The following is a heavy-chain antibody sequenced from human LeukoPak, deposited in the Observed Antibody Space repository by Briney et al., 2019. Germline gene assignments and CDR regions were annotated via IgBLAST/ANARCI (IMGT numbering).Heavy chain of an antibody. V-gene: IGHV4-59*01. CDR1: GGSISSYY. Sequence: ETLSLTCTVSGGSISSYYWSWIRQPPGKGLEWIGYIYYSGSTNYNPSLKSRVTISVDTSKNQFSLKLSSVTAADTALYYCAQTYQMMIYFQNWGQGTLVTVSS. J-gene: IGHJ4*02. CDR2: IYYSGST. D-gene: IGHD2-8*01. CDR3: AQTYQMMIYFQN.